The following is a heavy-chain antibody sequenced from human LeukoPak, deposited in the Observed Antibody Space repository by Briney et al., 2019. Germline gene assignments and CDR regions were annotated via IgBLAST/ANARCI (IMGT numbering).Heavy chain of an antibody. V-gene: IGHV4-39*01. CDR1: GGSISSSSYY. CDR2: IYSSGST. J-gene: IGHJ5*02. CDR3: ARGGPTNWFDP. Sequence: PSETLSLTCTVSGGSISSSSYYWGWIRQPPGKGLEWIGSIYSSGSTYYNPSLKSRVTISVDTSKNQFSLKLSSVTAADTAVYYCARGGPTNWFDPWGQGTLVTVSS. D-gene: IGHD1-26*01.